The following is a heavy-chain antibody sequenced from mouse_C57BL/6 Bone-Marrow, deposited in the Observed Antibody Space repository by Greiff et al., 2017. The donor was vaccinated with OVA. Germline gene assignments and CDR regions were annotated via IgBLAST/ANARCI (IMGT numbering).Heavy chain of an antibody. J-gene: IGHJ1*03. CDR2: IWSGGST. Sequence: QVQLQQSGPGLVQPSQSLSITCTVSGFSLTSYGVHWVRQSPGKGLEWLGVIWSGGSTDYNAAFISRLSISKDNSKSQVFFKMNSLQADDTAIYYCARNWLDWYFDVWGTGTTVTVSS. V-gene: IGHV2-2*01. CDR1: GFSLTSYG. D-gene: IGHD2-2*01. CDR3: ARNWLDWYFDV.